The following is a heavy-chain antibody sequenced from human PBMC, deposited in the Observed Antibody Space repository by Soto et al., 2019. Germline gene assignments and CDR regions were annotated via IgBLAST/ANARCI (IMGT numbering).Heavy chain of an antibody. J-gene: IGHJ6*02. Sequence: QVQVVESGGGVVQPGRSLRLSCAASGFTFSSFGMHWVRQAPGKGLEWVSLIWYDGSKKSYGDSVKGRFTISRDNSRNTVYLQMNRPRADDTAVYYCARDASYYSLWSGYYPSRNGMDVWGQGTTVTVSS. CDR3: ARDASYYSLWSGYYPSRNGMDV. CDR2: IWYDGSKK. D-gene: IGHD3-3*01. CDR1: GFTFSSFG. V-gene: IGHV3-33*01.